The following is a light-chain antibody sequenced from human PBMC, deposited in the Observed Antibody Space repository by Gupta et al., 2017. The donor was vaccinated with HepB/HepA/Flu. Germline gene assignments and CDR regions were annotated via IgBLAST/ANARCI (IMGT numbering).Light chain of an antibody. V-gene: IGKV3-20*01. J-gene: IGKJ1*01. Sequence: EIVLTQSPGTLSLSPGERATLSCRASQSVSSSYLAWYQQKTGQAPRLLIYETSNRATGIPDRFSGSGSGTDFTLTISRLEPEDVAVYYWQQYGSSPWTFGQGTKVEIK. CDR2: ETS. CDR1: QSVSSSY. CDR3: QQYGSSPWT.